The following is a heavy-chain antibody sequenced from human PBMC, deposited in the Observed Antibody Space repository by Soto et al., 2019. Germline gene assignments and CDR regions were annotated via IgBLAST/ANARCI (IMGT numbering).Heavy chain of an antibody. CDR3: ARLPRLLVTVPNDAFDI. CDR1: GGSISSSSYY. V-gene: IGHV4-39*07. D-gene: IGHD2-8*02. Sequence: SETLSLTCTVSGGSISSSSYYWGWIRQPPGKGLEWIGSIYYSGSTYYNPSLKSRVTISVDTSKNQFSLKLSSVTAADTAVYYCARLPRLLVTVPNDAFDIWGQGTMVNVSS. CDR2: IYYSGST. J-gene: IGHJ3*02.